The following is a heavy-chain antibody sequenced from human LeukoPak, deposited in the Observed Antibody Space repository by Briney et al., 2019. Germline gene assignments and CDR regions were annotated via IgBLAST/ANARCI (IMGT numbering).Heavy chain of an antibody. D-gene: IGHD3-16*01. CDR2: ISSSGSTI. CDR3: ARDKYGGGEFDY. CDR1: GFTFSSYG. V-gene: IGHV3-48*04. Sequence: GGSLRLSCAASGFTFSSYGMSWVRQAPGKGLEWVSYISSSGSTIYYADSVKGRFTVSRDNAKNSLYLQMNSLRAEDTAVYYCARDKYGGGEFDYWGQGTLVTVSS. J-gene: IGHJ4*02.